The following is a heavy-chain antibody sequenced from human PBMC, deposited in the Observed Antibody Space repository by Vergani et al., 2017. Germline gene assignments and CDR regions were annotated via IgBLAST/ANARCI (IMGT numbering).Heavy chain of an antibody. V-gene: IGHV4-61*02. D-gene: IGHD2-21*01. CDR2: ISTSGST. CDR3: AXDGGEYDKDALDV. CDR1: GGSISSGSYY. J-gene: IGHJ3*01. Sequence: QVQLQESGPGLVKPSQTLALTCTVSGGSISSGSYYWSWIRQPAGKGLEWIGRISTSGSTNYNPSLKSRLTMSVDTSKNQFSLKLSSVTAADTAVYYCAXDGGEYDKDALDVWGQGTKVTVTS.